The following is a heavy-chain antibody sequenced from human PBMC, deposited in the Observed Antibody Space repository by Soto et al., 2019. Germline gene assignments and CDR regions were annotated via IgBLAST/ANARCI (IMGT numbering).Heavy chain of an antibody. D-gene: IGHD4-17*01. CDR3: AKDMKWGGMTTIHYFDS. CDR1: GFTVDDYA. CDR2: ISWNSETI. V-gene: IGHV3-9*01. Sequence: EVQLVESGGGLVQPGRSLRLSCAASGFTVDDYAMHWVRQAPGKGLEWVSGISWNSETIDYADSVKGRFTISRDNAKSSLFLQMNSLRRDDTALYYCAKDMKWGGMTTIHYFDSWGQGTLVTVSS. J-gene: IGHJ4*02.